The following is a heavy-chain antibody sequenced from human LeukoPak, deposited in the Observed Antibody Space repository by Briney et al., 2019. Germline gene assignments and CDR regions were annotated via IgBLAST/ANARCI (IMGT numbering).Heavy chain of an antibody. J-gene: IGHJ4*02. D-gene: IGHD4-17*01. Sequence: SETLSLTCAVSSYAISGGSYWGWIRQSPGKGLEWVGSIFHSGNSYYNRSLKSRLTMSVDTSKNQSSLKLTSVTAADTALYYCARVTYVDDMLYQYFDYWGQGILVTVSS. V-gene: IGHV4-38-2*01. CDR3: ARVTYVDDMLYQYFDY. CDR2: IFHSGNS. CDR1: SYAISGGSY.